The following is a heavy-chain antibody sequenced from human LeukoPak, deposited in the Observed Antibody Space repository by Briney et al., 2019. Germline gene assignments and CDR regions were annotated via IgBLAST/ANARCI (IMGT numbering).Heavy chain of an antibody. CDR1: GFTFSSYG. J-gene: IGHJ6*03. Sequence: GGSLRLSCAASGFTFSSYGMSWVRQAPGKGLEWVSAISGSGGSTYYADSVKGRFTISRDNSKNTLYLQMNSLRAEDTAVYYCAKGPASSSWYSYYYYYYMDVWGKGTTVTVSS. CDR2: ISGSGGST. V-gene: IGHV3-23*01. CDR3: AKGPASSSWYSYYYYYYMDV. D-gene: IGHD6-13*01.